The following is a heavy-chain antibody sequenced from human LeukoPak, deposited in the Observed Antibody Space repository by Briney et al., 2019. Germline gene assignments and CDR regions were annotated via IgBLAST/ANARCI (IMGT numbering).Heavy chain of an antibody. V-gene: IGHV3-23*01. D-gene: IGHD2-8*01. CDR1: GFTFSSYA. J-gene: IGHJ6*03. CDR3: ARMVNYYYYMDV. Sequence: GGSLRLSCAASGFTFSSYAMSWVRQAPGKGLEWVSAISGSGGGTYYADSVKGRFTISRDNAKNSLYLQMNSLRAEDTAVYYCARMVNYYYYMDVWGKGTTVTVSS. CDR2: ISGSGGGT.